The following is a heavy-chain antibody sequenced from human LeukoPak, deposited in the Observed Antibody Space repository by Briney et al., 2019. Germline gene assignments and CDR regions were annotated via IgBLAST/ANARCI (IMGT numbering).Heavy chain of an antibody. CDR2: ISYDGSNK. CDR3: AKDLAVVVPAAMNYYYMDV. J-gene: IGHJ6*03. V-gene: IGHV3-30*18. D-gene: IGHD2-2*01. CDR1: GFTFSSYG. Sequence: PGRSLRLSCAASGFTFSSYGMHWVRQAPGKGLEWVAVISYDGSNKYYADSVKGRFTISRDNSKNTLYLQMNSLRAEDTAVYYCAKDLAVVVPAAMNYYYMDVWGKGTTVTVSS.